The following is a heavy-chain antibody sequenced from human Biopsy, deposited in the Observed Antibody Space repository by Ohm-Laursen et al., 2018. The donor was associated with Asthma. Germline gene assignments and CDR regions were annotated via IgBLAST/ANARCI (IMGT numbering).Heavy chain of an antibody. CDR3: ARAVDFSHYYGIDV. V-gene: IGHV1-18*01. J-gene: IGHJ6*02. D-gene: IGHD4-23*01. CDR2: ISVYNGNT. Sequence: TVKVSCKTSGYTFNSAGITWVRQAPGPGLEWRGWISVYNGNTKVAQKLQDRVNMITDTSTSTACMELRSLRSDDTAVYFCARAVDFSHYYGIDVWGRGPSVPVS. CDR1: GYTFNSAG.